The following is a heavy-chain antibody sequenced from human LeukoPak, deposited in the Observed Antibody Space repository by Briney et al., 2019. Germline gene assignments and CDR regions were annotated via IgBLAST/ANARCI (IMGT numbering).Heavy chain of an antibody. D-gene: IGHD1-26*01. Sequence: ASVKVSCKASGYSFTSYGISWVRQAPGQGLEWMGWISAYNGNTNYAQNLQGRVAMSTDTSTSTAHMELRSLRYDDTAVYYCARDGGSGSSGYWGQGTLVTVSS. CDR3: ARDGGSGSSGY. J-gene: IGHJ4*02. V-gene: IGHV1-18*01. CDR2: ISAYNGNT. CDR1: GYSFTSYG.